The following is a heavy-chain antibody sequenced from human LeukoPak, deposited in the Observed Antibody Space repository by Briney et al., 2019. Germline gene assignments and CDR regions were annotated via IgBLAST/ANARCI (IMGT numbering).Heavy chain of an antibody. CDR3: AKATSWYFYFDY. CDR2: ISYDGSNK. CDR1: GFTFSSYS. J-gene: IGHJ4*02. V-gene: IGHV3-30*18. D-gene: IGHD6-13*01. Sequence: PGGSLRLSCAASGFTFSSYSMNWVRQAPGKGLEWVAVISYDGSNKYYADSVKGRFTISRDNSKNTLYLQMNSLRAEDTAVYYCAKATSWYFYFDYWGQGTLVTVSS.